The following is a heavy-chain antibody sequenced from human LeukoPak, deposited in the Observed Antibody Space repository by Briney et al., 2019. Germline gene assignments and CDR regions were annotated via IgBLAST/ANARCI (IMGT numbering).Heavy chain of an antibody. D-gene: IGHD3-22*01. V-gene: IGHV4-59*08. J-gene: IGHJ4*02. CDR2: VSYSGST. CDR1: GGSISSYY. CDR3: ASVGYYDSRLDY. Sequence: SETLSLTCTVSGGSISSYYWSWIRQPAGKGLEWIGCVSYSGSTNYNPSLKSRVAISVDTSKNQFSLKLSSVTAADTAVYYCASVGYYDSRLDYWGQGTLVTVSS.